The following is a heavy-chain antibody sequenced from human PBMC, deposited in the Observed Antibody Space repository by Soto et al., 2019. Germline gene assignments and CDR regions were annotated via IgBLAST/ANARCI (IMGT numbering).Heavy chain of an antibody. J-gene: IGHJ4*02. Sequence: EVQLVESGGGVVQPGGSLRLSCAASGFTFSSYSMNWVRQAPGKGLEWVSYISSSSSTIYYADSVKGRFTISRDNAKNSLYLQMNSLRVEDTAVYYCARGSLGDHPPYGYWGQGTLVTVSS. CDR3: ARGSLGDHPPYGY. D-gene: IGHD4-17*01. CDR2: ISSSSSTI. V-gene: IGHV3-48*01. CDR1: GFTFSSYS.